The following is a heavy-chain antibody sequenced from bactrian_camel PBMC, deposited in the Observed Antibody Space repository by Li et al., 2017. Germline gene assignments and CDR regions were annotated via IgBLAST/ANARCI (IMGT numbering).Heavy chain of an antibody. CDR1: EDTDSRYC. Sequence: HVQLVESGGGSVQAGGSLRLSCEASEDTDSRYCMGWFRRAPGKEREGVATTDSDGNTNYANSVRGRFTISKDNAKNTLYLQMNSLKPEDSAMYYCAADCGRAKWWRIFTAAFAYWGQGTQVTVS. CDR3: AADCGRAKWWRIFTAAFAY. V-gene: IGHV3S53*01. CDR2: TDSDGNT. D-gene: IGHD7*01. J-gene: IGHJ6*01.